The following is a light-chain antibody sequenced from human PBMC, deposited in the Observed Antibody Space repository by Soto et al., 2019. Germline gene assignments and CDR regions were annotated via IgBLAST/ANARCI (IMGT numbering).Light chain of an antibody. V-gene: IGKV3-11*01. Sequence: EIVLTQSPATLSLSPGERATLSCRASQSVSSYLAWYQQKPGQAPRLLIYDASNRATDIPARFSRSGSGTDFTLTISSLEPEDFADYYCQQRSTFDGGPKVEIK. J-gene: IGKJ4*01. CDR1: QSVSSY. CDR2: DAS. CDR3: QQRST.